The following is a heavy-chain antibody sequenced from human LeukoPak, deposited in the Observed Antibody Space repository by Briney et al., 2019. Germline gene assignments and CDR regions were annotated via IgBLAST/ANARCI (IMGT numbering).Heavy chain of an antibody. Sequence: SVKVSCKASGGTFSSYAISWVRQAPGQGLEWMGGIIPIFGTANYAQKFQGRVTITTDESTSTAYMELSSLRSEDTAVYHCAKDQGSTSSGRGKFDYWGQGTLVTVSS. V-gene: IGHV1-69*05. CDR1: GGTFSSYA. D-gene: IGHD6-6*01. J-gene: IGHJ4*02. CDR3: AKDQGSTSSGRGKFDY. CDR2: IIPIFGTA.